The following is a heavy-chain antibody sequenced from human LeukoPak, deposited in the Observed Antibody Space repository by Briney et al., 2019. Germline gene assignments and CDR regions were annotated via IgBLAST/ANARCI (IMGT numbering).Heavy chain of an antibody. D-gene: IGHD4-17*01. J-gene: IGHJ4*02. CDR3: ARQDYGDYIIDY. CDR1: GGSISSSSYY. Sequence: PSETLSLTCTVSGGSISSSSYYWGWIRQPPGKGLEWIGSIYYSGSTYYNPSLKSRVTISVDMSKDQFSLKLSSVTAADTAVYYCARQDYGDYIIDYWGQGTLVTVSS. CDR2: IYYSGST. V-gene: IGHV4-39*01.